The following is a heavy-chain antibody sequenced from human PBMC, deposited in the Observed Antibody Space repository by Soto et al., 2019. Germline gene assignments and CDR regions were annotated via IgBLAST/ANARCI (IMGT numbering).Heavy chain of an antibody. CDR2: VSYDGSDK. CDR3: ARDAEAYVNVLATMRSGYYYHGLDV. D-gene: IGHD5-12*01. CDR1: GFTFSSYG. V-gene: IGHV3-30*03. J-gene: IGHJ6*02. Sequence: QVQLVESGGGVVQPGRSLRLSCVGSGFTFSSYGIHWVRQAPGKGLEWVAVVSYDGSDKFFADSVKGRFTISRDNSKNTLYLQMNTLGAEDTAVYHCARDAEAYVNVLATMRSGYYYHGLDVWGQGTTVFVSS.